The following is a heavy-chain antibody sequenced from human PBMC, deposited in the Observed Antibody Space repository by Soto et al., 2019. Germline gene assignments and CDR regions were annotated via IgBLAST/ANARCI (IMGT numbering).Heavy chain of an antibody. J-gene: IGHJ2*01. Sequence: GGSLRLSCAASGLSVSSNDMSWVRQAPGKGLECVSIIYSADNTFYVDSVKGRFIISRDNSRNTLYLQMNSLRADDTAVYYCVKNRGAGSLSNWSFASWGRGSLVTVSS. CDR2: IYSADNT. CDR3: VKNRGAGSLSNWSFAS. CDR1: GLSVSSND. V-gene: IGHV3-66*01. D-gene: IGHD1-26*01.